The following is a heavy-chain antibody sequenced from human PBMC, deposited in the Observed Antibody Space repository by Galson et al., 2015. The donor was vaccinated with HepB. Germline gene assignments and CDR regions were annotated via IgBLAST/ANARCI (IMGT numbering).Heavy chain of an antibody. J-gene: IGHJ1*01. D-gene: IGHD1-14*01. V-gene: IGHV3-33*01. CDR1: GFNFSAYD. CDR3: VRRVHGRGPDQ. CDR2: IWFDGSDE. Sequence: SLRLSCAASGFNFSAYDMHWVRQGPGKGLDWVSFIWFDGSDEYYADSVKGRFTVSRDNSKNTLHLQMNSLKVEDSATYYCVRRVHGRGPDQWGQGTRVLVSS.